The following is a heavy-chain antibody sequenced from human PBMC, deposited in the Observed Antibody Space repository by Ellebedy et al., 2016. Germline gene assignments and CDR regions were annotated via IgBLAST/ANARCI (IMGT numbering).Heavy chain of an antibody. D-gene: IGHD2-21*01. J-gene: IGHJ4*02. V-gene: IGHV5-51*01. CDR2: IYPGDSET. CDR1: GYSFSSYW. CDR3: ARLVVGADY. Sequence: GESLKISCTGSGYSFSSYWIGWVRQMPGEGLEWMGIIYPGDSETRYSPSFQGQVTISADKSINAAYLQWNSLQASDTAVYYCARLVVGADYWGQGTLVTVSS.